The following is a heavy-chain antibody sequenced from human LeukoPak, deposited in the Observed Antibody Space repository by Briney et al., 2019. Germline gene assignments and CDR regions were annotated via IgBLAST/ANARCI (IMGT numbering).Heavy chain of an antibody. CDR2: IYYSGNT. D-gene: IGHD1-20*01. CDR1: GVSFDDYY. CDR3: ARDLYNWNS. J-gene: IGHJ4*02. Sequence: SETLSLTCAVSGVSFDDYYWSWIRQPPGKGLEWIGFIYYSGNTNYNPSLKSRVTISVDTSKNQFSLKLSSVTAADTAVYYCARDLYNWNSWGQGTLVTVPS. V-gene: IGHV4-59*01.